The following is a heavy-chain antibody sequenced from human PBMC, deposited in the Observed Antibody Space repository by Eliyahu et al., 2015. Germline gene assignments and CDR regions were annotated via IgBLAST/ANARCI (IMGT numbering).Heavy chain of an antibody. CDR2: ISGSGGST. J-gene: IGHJ4*02. V-gene: IGHV3-23*04. CDR3: AKVWRYSSSSVFWLFDY. Sequence: EVQLVESGGGLVQPGGSLRLSCAASGFTFSSYAXSWVRQAPGKGLEWVSAISGSGGSTYYADSVKGRFTISRDNSKNTLYLQMNSLRAEDTAVYYCAKVWRYSSSSVFWLFDYWGQGTLVTVSS. D-gene: IGHD6-6*01. CDR1: GFTFSSYA.